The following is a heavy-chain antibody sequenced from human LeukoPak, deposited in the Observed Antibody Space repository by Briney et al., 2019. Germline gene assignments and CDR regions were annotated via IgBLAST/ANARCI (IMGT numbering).Heavy chain of an antibody. V-gene: IGHV4-4*07. CDR1: GGSISSYY. CDR3: ARDWAAAAGSNYGMDV. D-gene: IGHD6-13*01. J-gene: IGHJ6*02. Sequence: SETLSLTCTVSGGSISSYYWSWIRQPAGKGLEWIGRIYTSGSTNYNPSLKSRVTMSVDTSKNQFSLKLSSVTAADTAVYYCARDWAAAAGSNYGMDVWGQGTTVTLSS. CDR2: IYTSGST.